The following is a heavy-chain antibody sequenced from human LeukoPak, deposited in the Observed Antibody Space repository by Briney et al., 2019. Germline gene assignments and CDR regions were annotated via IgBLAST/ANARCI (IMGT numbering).Heavy chain of an antibody. V-gene: IGHV3-74*01. Sequence: GGSLRLSCSGSGFTFSSYWMHWVRQAPGKGLVWVSRINSDGSSTTYADSVKGRFTISRDNAKNTMYLQMNSLRVEGTAVYYCVQSSPTIDYWGQGTLVTVSS. J-gene: IGHJ4*02. CDR1: GFTFSSYW. CDR2: INSDGSST. CDR3: VQSSPTIDY. D-gene: IGHD5-12*01.